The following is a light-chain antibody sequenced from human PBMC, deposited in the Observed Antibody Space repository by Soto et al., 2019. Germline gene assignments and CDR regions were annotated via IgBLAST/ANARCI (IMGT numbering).Light chain of an antibody. V-gene: IGKV3-20*01. CDR2: GAS. J-gene: IGKJ5*01. CDR1: QSVDSNY. Sequence: EIVLTQSPGTLSLSPGEEATLSCRASQSVDSNYLAWYQQKPGQTPRLIIYGASGRADDIPHRFSGSGFGTDFTLTISKVEPEDFAVYYCQRYGTPRSVTFGQGTRLEIK. CDR3: QRYGTPRSVT.